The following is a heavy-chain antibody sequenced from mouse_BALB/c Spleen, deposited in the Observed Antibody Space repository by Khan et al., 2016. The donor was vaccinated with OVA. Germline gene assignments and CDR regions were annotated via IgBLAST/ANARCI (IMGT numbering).Heavy chain of an antibody. V-gene: IGHV9-3-1*01. CDR1: GYTFTNYG. CDR2: INTYTGEP. D-gene: IGHD2-10*01. Sequence: QIQLVQSGPELKKPGETVKISCKASGYTFTNYGMNWVKQAPGKGLKWMGWINTYTGEPTYADDFKGRFAFSLETSASTAYLQINNLKNEDTATDLCARPPYFSYVMAYWGQGTSVTVSA. J-gene: IGHJ4*01. CDR3: ARPPYFSYVMAY.